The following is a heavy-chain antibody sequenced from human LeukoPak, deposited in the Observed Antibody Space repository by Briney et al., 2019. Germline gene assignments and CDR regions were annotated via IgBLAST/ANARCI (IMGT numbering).Heavy chain of an antibody. Sequence: ASVKVSCKASGYTFTSYYMHWVRQAPGQGLEWMGGIIPIFGTANYAQKFQGRVTITADESTSTAYMELSSLRSEDTAVYYCASGGSSSSWGQGTLVTVSS. CDR3: ASGGSSSS. CDR1: GYTFTSYY. J-gene: IGHJ5*02. V-gene: IGHV1-69*13. D-gene: IGHD2-15*01. CDR2: IIPIFGTA.